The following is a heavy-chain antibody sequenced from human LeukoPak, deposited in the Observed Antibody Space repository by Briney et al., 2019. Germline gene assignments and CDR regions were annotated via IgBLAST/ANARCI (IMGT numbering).Heavy chain of an antibody. CDR1: GGSISSNNYY. V-gene: IGHV4-39*07. Sequence: SETLSLTCTVSGGSISSNNYYWGWIRQPPGKGLEWIGSIYYSGSTYYNPSLKSRVTISVDTSKSQFSLILSSVTAADTAVYYCARDKNRYAWFDYWGQGNLDAVSS. CDR2: IYYSGST. D-gene: IGHD1-14*01. J-gene: IGHJ4*02. CDR3: ARDKNRYAWFDY.